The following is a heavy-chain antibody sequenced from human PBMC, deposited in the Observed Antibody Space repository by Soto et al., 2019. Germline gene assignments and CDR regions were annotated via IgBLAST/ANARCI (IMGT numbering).Heavy chain of an antibody. D-gene: IGHD5-12*01. Sequence: QVQLQESGPGLVKPSQTLSLTCTVSGGSISRGDYYWSWIRQPPGKGLEWIGYIYYSGSTYYNPSLKIRATISVDTSKNQFSLKLRSVTAADTAVYYCARERWLHPHWFDPWGQGTLVTVSS. CDR3: ARERWLHPHWFDP. V-gene: IGHV4-30-4*01. J-gene: IGHJ5*02. CDR2: IYYSGST. CDR1: GGSISRGDYY.